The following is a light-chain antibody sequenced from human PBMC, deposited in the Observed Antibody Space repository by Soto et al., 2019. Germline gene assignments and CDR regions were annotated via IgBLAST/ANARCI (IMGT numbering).Light chain of an antibody. J-gene: IGLJ1*01. CDR2: DVF. CDR3: SSATTSTTRI. Sequence: QSALTQPASVSGSPGQSITISCTGTSSDVGGYKYVSWYQQHPGKAPKLIIYDVFNRPSGVSHRFSGSKSGDTASLTISGLQAEDEADYYCSSATTSTTRIFGPGTKLTGL. CDR1: SSDVGGYKY. V-gene: IGLV2-14*03.